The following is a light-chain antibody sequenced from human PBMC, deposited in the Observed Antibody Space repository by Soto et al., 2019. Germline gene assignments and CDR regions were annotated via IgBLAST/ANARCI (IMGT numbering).Light chain of an antibody. J-gene: IGKJ5*01. Sequence: VLKQSPGTLSLSQGESATLSCRAGQAFGITYLTRYQQKPGQAPRLLIFGASKRATGIPDRFSGSGSGRDFTLTISGLEPEDFAVYYCQQYGSSPLISFGQGTRLEI. CDR2: GAS. CDR3: QQYGSSPLIS. V-gene: IGKV3-20*01. CDR1: QAFGITY.